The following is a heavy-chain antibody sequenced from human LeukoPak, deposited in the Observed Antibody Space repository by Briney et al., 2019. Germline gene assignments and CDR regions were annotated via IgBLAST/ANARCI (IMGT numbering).Heavy chain of an antibody. D-gene: IGHD3-10*01. V-gene: IGHV3-30*04. CDR1: GFTFSSYA. Sequence: GGSLRLSCAASGFTFSSYAMHWVRQAPGKGLEWVAVISYDGSNKYYADSVKGRFTISRDNSKNTLYLQMNSLRAEDTAVYYCASGFGELLSPWGQGTLVTVSS. CDR2: ISYDGSNK. CDR3: ASGFGELLSP. J-gene: IGHJ4*02.